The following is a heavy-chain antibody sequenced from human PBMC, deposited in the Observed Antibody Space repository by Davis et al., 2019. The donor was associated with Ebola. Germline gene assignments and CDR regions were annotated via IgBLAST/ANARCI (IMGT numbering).Heavy chain of an antibody. CDR1: GGSISSYY. CDR3: AILTGNNWFDP. Sequence: MPSETLSLTCTVSGGSISSYYWSWIRQPPGKGLEWIGYIYYSGSTNYNPSLKSRVTISVDTSKNQFSLRLRSVTAADTAIYYCAILTGNNWFDPWGQGTLVAVSS. J-gene: IGHJ5*02. D-gene: IGHD1-14*01. V-gene: IGHV4-59*01. CDR2: IYYSGST.